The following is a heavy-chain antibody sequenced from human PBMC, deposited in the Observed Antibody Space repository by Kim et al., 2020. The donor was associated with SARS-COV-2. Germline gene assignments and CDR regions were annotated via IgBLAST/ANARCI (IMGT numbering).Heavy chain of an antibody. CDR3: AALDGYNWGDFDY. CDR1: GGSISSGDYY. Sequence: SETLSLTCTVSGGSISSGDYYWSWIRQPPGKGLEWIGYIYYSGSTYYNPSLKSRVTISVDTSKNQFSLKLSSVTAADTAVDYCAALDGYNWGDFDYWGQGTLVTVSS. D-gene: IGHD5-12*01. J-gene: IGHJ4*02. CDR2: IYYSGST. V-gene: IGHV4-30-4*01.